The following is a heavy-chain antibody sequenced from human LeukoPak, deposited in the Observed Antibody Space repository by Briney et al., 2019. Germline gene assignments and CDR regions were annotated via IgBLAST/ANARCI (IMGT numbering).Heavy chain of an antibody. Sequence: SETLSLTCTVSGGSTSSGGYYWSWIRQHPGKGLEWIGYIYYSGSTYYNPSLKSRVTISVEPSKNQLSLKLSSVTAADTAVYYCASQTTYYYDSNWFDPWGEGTLVTVSS. J-gene: IGHJ5*02. CDR1: GGSTSSGGYY. CDR3: ASQTTYYYDSNWFDP. D-gene: IGHD3-22*01. CDR2: IYYSGST. V-gene: IGHV4-31*03.